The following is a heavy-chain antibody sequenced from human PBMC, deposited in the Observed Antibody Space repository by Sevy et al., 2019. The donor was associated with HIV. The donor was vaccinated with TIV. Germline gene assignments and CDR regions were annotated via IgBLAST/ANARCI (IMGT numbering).Heavy chain of an antibody. CDR3: ARAQQVTMLVVIGGLYFDF. V-gene: IGHV3-7*01. Sequence: GGSLRLSCAASGFTFSSYWMTWVRQAPGKGLEWVANIKQDMSEKYYADSVNGRFTISRDNARHSLYLQMERLRAEDTAVYYCARAQQVTMLVVIGGLYFDFWGQGTLVTVSS. CDR1: GFTFSSYW. CDR2: IKQDMSEK. D-gene: IGHD3-22*01. J-gene: IGHJ4*02.